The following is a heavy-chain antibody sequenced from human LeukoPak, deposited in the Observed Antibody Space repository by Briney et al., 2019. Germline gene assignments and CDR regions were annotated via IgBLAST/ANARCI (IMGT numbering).Heavy chain of an antibody. Sequence: ASVKVSCKASGYTFTSYGISWVRQAPGQGLECMGWISGYNGNTNYAQKLQGRVTMTTDTSTSTAYMELRSLRSDDTAVYYCARDWVAAAGPYYYYYGMDVWGQGTTVTVSS. CDR2: ISGYNGNT. CDR1: GYTFTSYG. J-gene: IGHJ6*02. CDR3: ARDWVAAAGPYYYYYGMDV. V-gene: IGHV1-18*01. D-gene: IGHD6-13*01.